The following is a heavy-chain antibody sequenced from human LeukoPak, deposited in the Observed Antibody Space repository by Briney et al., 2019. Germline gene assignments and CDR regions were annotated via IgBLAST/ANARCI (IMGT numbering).Heavy chain of an antibody. D-gene: IGHD3-22*01. Sequence: SETLSLTCTVSGGSISSYYWSWIRQPPGKGLEWIGYIYYSGSTNYNPSLKSRVTISVDTSMNQFSLKLSSVTAADTAVYYCARGLLSVRRPNYYDSSGYSQPWGYWGQGTLVTVSS. CDR2: IYYSGST. J-gene: IGHJ4*02. V-gene: IGHV4-59*12. CDR3: ARGLLSVRRPNYYDSSGYSQPWGY. CDR1: GGSISSYY.